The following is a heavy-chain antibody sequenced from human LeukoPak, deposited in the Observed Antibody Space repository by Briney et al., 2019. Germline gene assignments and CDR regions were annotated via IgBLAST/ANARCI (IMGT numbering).Heavy chain of an antibody. Sequence: GGSLGLSCAASGFTFSSYAISWVRQAPGKGLEWVSTISGSGGTTHYADSVKGRFTISRDNSKNTLYVQMKSLRAEDTAVYYCAKGSISYFYGMDVWGQGTTVTVSS. CDR2: ISGSGGTT. D-gene: IGHD6-13*01. V-gene: IGHV3-23*01. CDR3: AKGSISYFYGMDV. CDR1: GFTFSSYA. J-gene: IGHJ6*02.